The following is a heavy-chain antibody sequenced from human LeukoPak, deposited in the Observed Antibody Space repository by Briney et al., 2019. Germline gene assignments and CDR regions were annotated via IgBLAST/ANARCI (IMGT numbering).Heavy chain of an antibody. Sequence: SETLSLTCTVSGGSISSGGYYWSWIRQHPGKGLEWIGYIYYSGSTYYNPSLKSRVTISVDTSKNQFSLKLTSVTAADTAVYYCARGGKYQLLSYHYYYGTDVWGKGTTVTVSS. V-gene: IGHV4-31*03. J-gene: IGHJ6*04. CDR3: ARGGKYQLLSYHYYYGTDV. CDR2: IYYSGST. CDR1: GGSISSGGYY. D-gene: IGHD2-2*01.